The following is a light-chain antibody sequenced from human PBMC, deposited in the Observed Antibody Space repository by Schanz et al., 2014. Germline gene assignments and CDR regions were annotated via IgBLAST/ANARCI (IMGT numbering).Light chain of an antibody. CDR3: QQRSDWPPIFT. CDR1: QSISSY. Sequence: EIVLTQSPATLSLSPGERATLSCRASQSISSYLAWYQQKPGQPPRLLIYDASNRATGIPARFSGSGSGTDFTLTISGLEPEDSAVYYCQQRSDWPPIFTFGPGTTVHLK. J-gene: IGKJ3*01. V-gene: IGKV3-11*01. CDR2: DAS.